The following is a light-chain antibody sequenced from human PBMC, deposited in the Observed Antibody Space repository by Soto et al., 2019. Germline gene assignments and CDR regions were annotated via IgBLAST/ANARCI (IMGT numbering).Light chain of an antibody. CDR3: CSYVPSSPLGV. CDR1: ISDVGTYNV. Sequence: QSALTQPASVSGSPGQSITISCTGTISDVGTYNVVSWYQQHPGKAPKLMIYEVSKRPSGISNRFSGSQSGNTASLTISGLQEEEAADYYCCSYVPSSPLGVCGGGPRLPVL. V-gene: IGLV2-23*02. CDR2: EVS. J-gene: IGLJ3*02.